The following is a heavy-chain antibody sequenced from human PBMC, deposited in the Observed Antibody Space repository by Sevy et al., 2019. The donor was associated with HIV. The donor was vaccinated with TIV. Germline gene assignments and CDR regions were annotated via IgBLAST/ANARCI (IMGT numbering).Heavy chain of an antibody. Sequence: SETLSLTCAVHGGSFSGYYWSWIRQPPGKGLEWIGEINHSGSTNYNPSLKSRVTISVDTSKKQFSLKLGSVTAADTAVYYCARSPPVVVVPGAPSWFDPWGQGTMVTVSS. J-gene: IGHJ5*02. V-gene: IGHV4-34*01. CDR3: ARSPPVVVVPGAPSWFDP. CDR2: INHSGST. CDR1: GGSFSGYY. D-gene: IGHD2-2*01.